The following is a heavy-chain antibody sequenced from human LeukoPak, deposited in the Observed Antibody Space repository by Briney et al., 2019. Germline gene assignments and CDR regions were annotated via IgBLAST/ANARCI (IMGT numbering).Heavy chain of an antibody. Sequence: GGSLRLSCAASGFTFSSYAMSWVRQAPGKGLVWVSRINSDGSSTNYADSVKGRFTISRDNAKNTLYLQMNSLRAEDTAVYYCARGGSGGNWFDSWGQGTLVTVSS. V-gene: IGHV3-74*01. CDR2: INSDGSST. D-gene: IGHD1-26*01. CDR3: ARGGSGGNWFDS. CDR1: GFTFSSYA. J-gene: IGHJ5*01.